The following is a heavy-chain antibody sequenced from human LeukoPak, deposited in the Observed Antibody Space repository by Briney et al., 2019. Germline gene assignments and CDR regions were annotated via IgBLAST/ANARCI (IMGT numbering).Heavy chain of an antibody. CDR1: GGSISSGGYY. Sequence: PSETLSLTCAVSGGSISSGGYYWSWIRQPPGKGLEWIGEINHSGSTNYNPSLKSRVTISVDTSKNQFSLKLSSVTAADTAVYYCARMARSPYYYYGSGSYGNWFDPWGQGTLVTVSS. D-gene: IGHD3-10*01. J-gene: IGHJ5*02. CDR2: INHSGST. CDR3: ARMARSPYYYYGSGSYGNWFDP. V-gene: IGHV4-34*01.